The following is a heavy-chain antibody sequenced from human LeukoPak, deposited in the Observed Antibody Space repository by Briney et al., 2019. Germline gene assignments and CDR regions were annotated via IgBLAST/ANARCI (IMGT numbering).Heavy chain of an antibody. J-gene: IGHJ4*02. CDR1: GFTFGSYE. CDR2: ISSSGSTI. Sequence: QTGGSLRLSCAASGFTFGSYEMNWVRQAPGKGLEWVSYISSSGSTIYYADSVKGRFTISRDNAKNSLYLQMNSLEAEDTAVYYCARVTRGYSYGVDYWGQGTLVTVSS. D-gene: IGHD5-18*01. CDR3: ARVTRGYSYGVDY. V-gene: IGHV3-48*03.